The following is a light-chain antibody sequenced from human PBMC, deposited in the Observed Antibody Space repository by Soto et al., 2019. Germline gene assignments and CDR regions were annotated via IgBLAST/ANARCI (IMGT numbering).Light chain of an antibody. CDR3: KEYNNYWT. CDR1: QSTSSY. CDR2: TAS. V-gene: IGKV1-5*01. J-gene: IGKJ1*01. Sequence: DIQMTNSPSTLSASVGYRFTITCRASQSTSSYLAWYQQKPGKAPRLLIYTASTLESGVPSRFSASGSGTEFTLTISSLHPDDFATYYCKEYNNYWTCGQGTKGDIK.